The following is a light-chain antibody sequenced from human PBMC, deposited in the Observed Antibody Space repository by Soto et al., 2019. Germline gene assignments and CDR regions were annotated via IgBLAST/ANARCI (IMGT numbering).Light chain of an antibody. CDR3: SSYTSSSTVV. CDR1: SSDVGGYNY. J-gene: IGLJ2*01. V-gene: IGLV2-14*01. CDR2: DVS. Sequence: QSALTQPASVSGSPGQSITISCTGTSSDVGGYNYVSWYQQHPGKAPKLMIYDVSNRPSGVSNRFSGSKSGNTASLTISGLQVEEEADYYCSSYTSSSTVVFGGGTQLTFL.